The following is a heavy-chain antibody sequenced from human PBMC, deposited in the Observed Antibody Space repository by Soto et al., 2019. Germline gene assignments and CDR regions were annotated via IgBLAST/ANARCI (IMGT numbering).Heavy chain of an antibody. CDR1: GSTFSSYG. J-gene: IGHJ3*02. V-gene: IGHV3-33*01. Sequence: GGSLRLSCAASGSTFSSYGMHWVRQAPGKGLEWVAVIWYDGSNKYYADSVKGRFTISRDNSKNTLYLQMNSLRAEDTAVYYCAIGTDIVLMVYAADAFDIWGQGTMVTVSS. D-gene: IGHD2-8*01. CDR2: IWYDGSNK. CDR3: AIGTDIVLMVYAADAFDI.